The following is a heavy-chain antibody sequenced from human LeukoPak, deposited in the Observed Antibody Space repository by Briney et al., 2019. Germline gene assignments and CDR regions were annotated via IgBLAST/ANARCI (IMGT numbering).Heavy chain of an antibody. CDR1: GYTFTSYG. CDR2: ISGSNGNT. D-gene: IGHD2/OR15-2a*01. Sequence: ASVKVSCKASGYTFTSYGISWVRQAPGQGLEWMGWISGSNGNTNYAQKLQGRVTMTTDTSTSTAYTELRSLRSDDTAVYYCAFSRYYLQGSYYYMDVWGKGTTVTVSS. CDR3: AFSRYYLQGSYYYMDV. V-gene: IGHV1-18*01. J-gene: IGHJ6*03.